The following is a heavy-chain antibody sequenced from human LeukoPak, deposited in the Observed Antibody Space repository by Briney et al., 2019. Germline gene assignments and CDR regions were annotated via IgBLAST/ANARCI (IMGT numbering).Heavy chain of an antibody. CDR1: GFTFSNYA. V-gene: IGHV3-7*01. J-gene: IGHJ3*02. Sequence: GGSLRLSCAASGFTFSNYAMSWVRQAPGKGLEWVANIKQDGSEKYYVDSVKGRFTISRDNSKNTLYLQMNSLRAEDTAVYYCAKGDSYGLDDAFDIWGQGTMVTVSS. D-gene: IGHD5-18*01. CDR2: IKQDGSEK. CDR3: AKGDSYGLDDAFDI.